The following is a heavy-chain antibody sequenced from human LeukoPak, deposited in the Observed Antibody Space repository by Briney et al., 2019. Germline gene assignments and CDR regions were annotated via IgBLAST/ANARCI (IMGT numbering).Heavy chain of an antibody. D-gene: IGHD3-22*01. Sequence: ASVKVSCKPSGYTFTDYAINWVRQAPGQGLEWMGRINPNNGGTNYAQKFQGRVTMTRDMSMSTAYMELSRLRSVDTAVYYCAGEDNSSGYRPFDIWGQGTMVTVPS. CDR3: AGEDNSSGYRPFDI. CDR2: INPNNGGT. CDR1: GYTFTDYA. V-gene: IGHV1-2*06. J-gene: IGHJ3*02.